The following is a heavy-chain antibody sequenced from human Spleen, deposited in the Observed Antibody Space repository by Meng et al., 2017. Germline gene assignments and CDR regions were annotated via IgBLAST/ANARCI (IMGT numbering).Heavy chain of an antibody. CDR1: GYPFTAYY. J-gene: IGHJ4*02. CDR2: IIPNSGDT. Sequence: QVRVVQSGSEVKAPGASVKVSCKPSGYPFTAYYIHWVRQAPGQGLEWMGHIIPNSGDTLYAPKFQGRVSMTADTSIGTAYVELRSLRSDDTAVYYCARDHHGAKVSYFDYWGQGTLVTVSS. V-gene: IGHV1-2*06. D-gene: IGHD1-26*01. CDR3: ARDHHGAKVSYFDY.